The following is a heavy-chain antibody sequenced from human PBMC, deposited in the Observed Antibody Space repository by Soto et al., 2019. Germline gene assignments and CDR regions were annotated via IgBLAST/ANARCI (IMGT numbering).Heavy chain of an antibody. CDR1: GFSLSSIGMG. V-gene: IGHV2-5*02. CDR3: ARLTRGVYDLDRLWEKFDY. Sequence: QITVKESGLTLVKPTETLTLTCTFSGFSLSSIGMGVGWIRQPPGKALEWLALIYWDYDKRYSPSLSSRLTITKHPSKNQVDLTMTNMDPVDTATYYCARLTRGVYDLDRLWEKFDYWGQGTLVTVSS. CDR2: IYWDYDK. D-gene: IGHD5-12*01. J-gene: IGHJ4*02.